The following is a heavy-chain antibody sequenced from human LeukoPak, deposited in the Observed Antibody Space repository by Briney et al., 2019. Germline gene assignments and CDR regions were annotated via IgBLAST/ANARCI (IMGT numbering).Heavy chain of an antibody. D-gene: IGHD5-24*01. V-gene: IGHV5-51*01. CDR2: IYPGDSGT. CDR1: GYSFTNYW. CDR3: ARPGMATTKIDY. Sequence: GESLKISCQGSGYSFTNYWIAWVRQMPGKGLEWMGIIYPGDSGTRYSPSFQGQVTISADKSISTAYLQWSCLKASDSAMYFCARPGMATTKIDYWGQGSLVTVSS. J-gene: IGHJ4*02.